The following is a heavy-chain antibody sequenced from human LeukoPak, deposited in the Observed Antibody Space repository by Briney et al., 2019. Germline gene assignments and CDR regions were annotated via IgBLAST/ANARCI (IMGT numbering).Heavy chain of an antibody. Sequence: PGGSLRLSCAASGFTFSSYAMNWVRQAPGKGLEWVAFISYDGSNKYYADSVKGRFTISRDNSKNTLYLQMNSLRAEDTAVYYCANQGGLLWFGELSGGMDVWGQGTTVTVSS. CDR2: ISYDGSNK. V-gene: IGHV3-30-3*01. CDR1: GFTFSSYA. D-gene: IGHD3-10*01. CDR3: ANQGGLLWFGELSGGMDV. J-gene: IGHJ6*02.